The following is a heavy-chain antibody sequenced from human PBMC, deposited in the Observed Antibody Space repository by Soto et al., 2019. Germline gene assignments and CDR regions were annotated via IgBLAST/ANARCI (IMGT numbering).Heavy chain of an antibody. V-gene: IGHV2-5*02. CDR2: IYWDGDK. J-gene: IGHJ4*02. Sequence: QITLKESGPPLVKPTQTLTLTGTISGFSLSTSGVGVGWIRQPPGKALDWLALIYWDGDKRYSPSLKSRLTITKDTSKNQVVLTMTNMDPVDTATYYCVRLLWCGELTWGQGTLVTVSS. CDR3: VRLLWCGELT. D-gene: IGHD3-10*01. CDR1: GFSLSTSGVG.